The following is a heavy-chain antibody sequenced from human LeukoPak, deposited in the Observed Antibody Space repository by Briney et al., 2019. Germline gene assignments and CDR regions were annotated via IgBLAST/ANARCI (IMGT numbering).Heavy chain of an antibody. Sequence: SETLSLTCTVSGGYISSYYWSWIRQPPGKGLEWIGYIYYSGSSTYNPSLKSRVTISVDTSKNQFSLKLSSVTAADTAVYYCARDPLTTMIVVVTPNYFDYWGQGTLVTVSS. J-gene: IGHJ4*02. CDR3: ARDPLTTMIVVVTPNYFDY. CDR2: IYYSGSS. CDR1: GGYISSYY. D-gene: IGHD3-22*01. V-gene: IGHV4-59*12.